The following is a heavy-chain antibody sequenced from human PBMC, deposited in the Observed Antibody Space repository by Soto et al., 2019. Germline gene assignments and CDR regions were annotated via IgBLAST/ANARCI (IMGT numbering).Heavy chain of an antibody. V-gene: IGHV4-39*01. CDR1: GDSIRSHDFY. CDR2: IYYSGST. Sequence: SETLSLTCSVSGDSIRSHDFYWGWIRRPPGQGLEWIGSIYYSGSTYYNPPLKSRLTISVDTSKNQFSLKLTSVTAADTAAYYCATSPRIAPTISWGQGTLVTVSS. J-gene: IGHJ4*02. CDR3: ATSPRIAPTIS. D-gene: IGHD2-15*01.